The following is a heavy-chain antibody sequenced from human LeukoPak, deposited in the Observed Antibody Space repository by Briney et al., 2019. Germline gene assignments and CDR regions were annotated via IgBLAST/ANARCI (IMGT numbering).Heavy chain of an antibody. D-gene: IGHD1-26*01. CDR1: GFTFDDYG. CDR2: INWNGSST. J-gene: IGHJ4*02. CDR3: ARDREVVGAIDY. V-gene: IGHV3-20*04. Sequence: PGGSLRLYCAASGFTFDDYGMSWVRQAPGKGLEWVSGINWNGSSTGYADSVKGRFTISRDNAKTSLYLQMNCLRAEDTALYYCARDREVVGAIDYWGQGTLVTVSS.